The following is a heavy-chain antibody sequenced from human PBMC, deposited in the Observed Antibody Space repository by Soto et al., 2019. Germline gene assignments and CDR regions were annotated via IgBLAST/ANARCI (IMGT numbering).Heavy chain of an antibody. V-gene: IGHV3-30*18. CDR1: GFTFSSYG. Sequence: QVQLVESGGGVVQPGRSLRLSCAASGFTFSSYGMHWVRQAPGKGLEWVAVISYDGSNKYYADSVKGRFTISRDNSKNTLYLQMNSLRAEDTAVYYCAKELWFGESLYYFDYWGQGTLVTVSS. J-gene: IGHJ4*02. CDR2: ISYDGSNK. CDR3: AKELWFGESLYYFDY. D-gene: IGHD3-10*01.